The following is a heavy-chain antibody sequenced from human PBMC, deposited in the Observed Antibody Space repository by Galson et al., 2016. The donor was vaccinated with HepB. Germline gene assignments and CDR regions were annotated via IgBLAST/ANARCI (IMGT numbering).Heavy chain of an antibody. J-gene: IGHJ4*02. Sequence: SCKASGGNFGSFVISWVRQAPGQGLEWMGAIIPIFDRANYAQKFQARSIITADKSTSTAYMELRNLRSEDTAVYYCARGRRAGITALMLDYWGQGSLVNVSS. D-gene: IGHD1-7*01. V-gene: IGHV1-69*06. CDR3: ARGRRAGITALMLDY. CDR1: GGNFGSFV. CDR2: IIPIFDRA.